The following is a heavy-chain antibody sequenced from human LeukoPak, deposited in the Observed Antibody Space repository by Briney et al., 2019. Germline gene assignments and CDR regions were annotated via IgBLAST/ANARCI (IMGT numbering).Heavy chain of an antibody. J-gene: IGHJ3*01. CDR1: VYSLTMGYS. V-gene: IGHV4-38-2*02. Sequence: HPETLSLTCIVSVYSLTMGYSWGWIRKPPGKGLGWIGTILYIGTTFYTPSLKSRITMSVDTSKNQFSLNLSSVTAADTAVYYCARRGADIVTMPAAKRGSFDFWGHGTMVTVAS. D-gene: IGHD2-15*01. CDR3: ARRGADIVTMPAAKRGSFDF. CDR2: ILYIGTT.